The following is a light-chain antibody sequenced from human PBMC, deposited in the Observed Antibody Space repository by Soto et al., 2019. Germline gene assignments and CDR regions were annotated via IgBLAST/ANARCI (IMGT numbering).Light chain of an antibody. CDR1: QGIRNE. CDR2: AAS. CDR3: LQDFDYPRT. V-gene: IGKV1-6*01. J-gene: IGKJ1*01. Sequence: ATQMTQSPSSLSASVGDTVTITCRASQGIRNELAWYQQAPGKAPKLLIYAASSVQSGVPSRFSGSGSDTDFILTISSLQPEDFANYYCLQDFDYPRTFGQGTKVQI.